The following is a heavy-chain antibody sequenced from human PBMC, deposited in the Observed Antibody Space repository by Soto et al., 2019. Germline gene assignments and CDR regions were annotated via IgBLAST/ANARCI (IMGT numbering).Heavy chain of an antibody. CDR2: ISAYNGNI. V-gene: IGHV1-18*04. D-gene: IGHD2-8*01. CDR3: ARGIPNGVHYGMDV. CDR1: GYTFTGYG. J-gene: IGHJ6*02. Sequence: ASVKVSCKASGYTFTGYGISWVRQAPGQGLEWMGWISAYNGNINYAQKLQGRVTMTTDTSTSTAYMELRSLRSDDTAVYYCARGIPNGVHYGMDVWGQGTTVTVSS.